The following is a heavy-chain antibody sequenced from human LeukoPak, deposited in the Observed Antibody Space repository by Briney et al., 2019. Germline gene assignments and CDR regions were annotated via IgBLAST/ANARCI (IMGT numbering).Heavy chain of an antibody. J-gene: IGHJ4*02. Sequence: GGSLRLSCAASGFTLSDYYMSWIRQAPGKGLEWVSYISSSGSTIYYADSVKGRFTISRDNAKNSLYLQMNSLRAEDTAVYYCARDIYPAYYDILTGYYAPRALDYWGQGTLVTVSS. D-gene: IGHD3-9*01. CDR2: ISSSGSTI. V-gene: IGHV3-11*01. CDR1: GFTLSDYY. CDR3: ARDIYPAYYDILTGYYAPRALDY.